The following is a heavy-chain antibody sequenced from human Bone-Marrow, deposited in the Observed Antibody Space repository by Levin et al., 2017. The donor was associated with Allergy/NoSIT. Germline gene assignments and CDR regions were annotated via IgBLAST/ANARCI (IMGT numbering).Heavy chain of an antibody. CDR1: GFTFSSYE. CDR3: ARALKLELELPILPFDY. Sequence: PGGSLRLSCAASGFTFSSYEMNWVRQAPGKGLEWVSYISSSGSTIYYADSVKGRFTISRDNAKNSLYLQMNSLRAEDTAVYYCARALKLELELPILPFDYWGQGTLVTVSS. J-gene: IGHJ4*02. D-gene: IGHD1-7*01. V-gene: IGHV3-48*03. CDR2: ISSSGSTI.